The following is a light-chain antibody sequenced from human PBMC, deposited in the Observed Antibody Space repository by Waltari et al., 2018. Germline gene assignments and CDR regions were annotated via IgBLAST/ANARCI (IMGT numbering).Light chain of an antibody. CDR1: HIGRQS. CDR2: DDD. V-gene: IGLV3-21*02. CDR3: QVWDSSSDYWV. J-gene: IGLJ3*02. Sequence: SYVLTQPPSVSVAPGQTARITCDRFHIGRQSVHGYQQKEGQAPVLVVYDDDDRPSGIPERFSGSNSENTATLTISRVEAGDEADYYCQVWDSSSDYWVFGGGTKLTVL.